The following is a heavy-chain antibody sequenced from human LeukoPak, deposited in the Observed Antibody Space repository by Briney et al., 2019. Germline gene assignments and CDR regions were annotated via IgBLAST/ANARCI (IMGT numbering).Heavy chain of an antibody. Sequence: SETLSLTCTVSGGSLCRYYWSWIPRPPGKGLECIGYIYTSGSTNYNPSLKSRVTISVEPSKNQFSLKLSSVTAADTAVYYCARGFRERLVPMFDYWGQGTLVTVSS. V-gene: IGHV4-4*09. CDR1: GGSLCRYY. J-gene: IGHJ4*02. CDR3: ARGFRERLVPMFDY. CDR2: IYTSGST. D-gene: IGHD6-6*01.